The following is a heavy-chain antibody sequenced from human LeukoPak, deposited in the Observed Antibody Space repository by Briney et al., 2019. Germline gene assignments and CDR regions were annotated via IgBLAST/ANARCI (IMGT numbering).Heavy chain of an antibody. CDR1: GYAFAFYG. J-gene: IGHJ4*02. D-gene: IGHD3-22*01. V-gene: IGHV1-8*03. Sequence: ASVKVSCKASGYAFAFYGISWVRQATGQGLEWMGWMNPNNGNTGYAQKFQGRVTLTRNTSINTAYMELSSLRSEDTAVYYCARGSAIVAAGCVYWGQGTLVTVSS. CDR2: MNPNNGNT. CDR3: ARGSAIVAAGCVY.